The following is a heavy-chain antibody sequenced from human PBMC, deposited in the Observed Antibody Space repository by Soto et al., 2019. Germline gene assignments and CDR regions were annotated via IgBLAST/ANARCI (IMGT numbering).Heavy chain of an antibody. J-gene: IGHJ6*02. CDR2: IIPIFGTA. CDR3: AIGASFGVVNPYYYGMDV. D-gene: IGHD3-3*01. V-gene: IGHV1-69*06. Sequence: SVNVSCKAAGGTFSSYAISWVRQAPGQGLEWMGGIIPIFGTANYAQKFQGRVTITADKSTSTAYMELSSLRSEDTAVYYCAIGASFGVVNPYYYGMDVWGQGTTVTVSS. CDR1: GGTFSSYA.